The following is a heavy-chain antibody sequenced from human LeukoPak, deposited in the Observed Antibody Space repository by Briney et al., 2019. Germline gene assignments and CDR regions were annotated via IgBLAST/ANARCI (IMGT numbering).Heavy chain of an antibody. V-gene: IGHV3-23*01. CDR3: AKVRCGGDCVDAFDI. Sequence: PGGSLRLSCAASRFTFSSYVMSWVRQAPGKGLEWVSTISGSGGTTYYADSVKGRFTISRDNSKNTLYLQMNSLRAEDTAIYYCAKVRCGGDCVDAFDIWGQGTMVTVSS. CDR2: ISGSGGTT. D-gene: IGHD2-21*02. CDR1: RFTFSSYV. J-gene: IGHJ3*02.